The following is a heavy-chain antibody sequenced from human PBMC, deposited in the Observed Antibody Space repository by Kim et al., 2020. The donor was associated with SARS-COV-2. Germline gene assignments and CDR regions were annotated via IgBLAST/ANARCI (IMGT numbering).Heavy chain of an antibody. CDR2: IYYSGST. V-gene: IGHV4-59*13. Sequence: SETLSLTCTGSGGSISRYYWSWIRQPPGKGLEWIGYIYYSGSTNYNPSLKSRVTISVDTSKNQFSLKLSSVTAADTAVYYCARDQYSSSWYLDYWGQGTLVTVSS. J-gene: IGHJ4*02. CDR3: ARDQYSSSWYLDY. D-gene: IGHD6-13*01. CDR1: GGSISRYY.